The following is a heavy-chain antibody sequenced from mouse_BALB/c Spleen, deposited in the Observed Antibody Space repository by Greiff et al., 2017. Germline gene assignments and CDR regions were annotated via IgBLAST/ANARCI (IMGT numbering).Heavy chain of an antibody. J-gene: IGHJ1*01. CDR3: ARPDGYYGYFDV. V-gene: IGHV3-2*02. Sequence: EVQRVESGPGLVKPSQSLSLTCTVTGYSITSDYAWNWIRQFPGNKLEWMGYISYSGSTSYNPSLKSRISITRDTSKNQFFLQLNSVTTEDTATYYCARPDGYYGYFDVWGAGTTVTVSS. CDR2: ISYSGST. CDR1: GYSITSDYA. D-gene: IGHD2-3*01.